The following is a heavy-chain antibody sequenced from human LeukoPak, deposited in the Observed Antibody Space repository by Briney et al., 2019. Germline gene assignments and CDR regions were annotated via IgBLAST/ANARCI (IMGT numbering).Heavy chain of an antibody. Sequence: TGGSLRLSCAASGFTFSSCWMNWVRQAPGKGLEWVANIKQDGSEKYYVDSVKGRFTISRDNAKNSLYLQMNSLRAEDTAVYYCAELGITMIGGVWGKGTTVTISS. J-gene: IGHJ6*04. V-gene: IGHV3-7*01. CDR1: GFTFSSCW. CDR3: AELGITMIGGV. CDR2: IKQDGSEK. D-gene: IGHD3-10*02.